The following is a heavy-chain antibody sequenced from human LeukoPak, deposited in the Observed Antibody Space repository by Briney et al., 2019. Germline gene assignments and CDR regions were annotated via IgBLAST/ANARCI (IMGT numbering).Heavy chain of an antibody. Sequence: GGSLRLSCAASGFTFSDYYMSWIRQAPGKGLEWVSYISSSGSTIYYADSVKGRFTISRDNAKNSLYLQMNSLRAEGTAVYYCARLANYYYYGMDVWGQGTTVTVSS. CDR3: ARLANYYYYGMDV. V-gene: IGHV3-11*01. CDR1: GFTFSDYY. J-gene: IGHJ6*02. CDR2: ISSSGSTI.